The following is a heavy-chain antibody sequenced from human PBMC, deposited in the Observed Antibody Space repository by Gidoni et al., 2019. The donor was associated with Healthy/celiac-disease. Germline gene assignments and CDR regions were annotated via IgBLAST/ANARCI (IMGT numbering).Heavy chain of an antibody. CDR1: GFTFDDYA. V-gene: IGHV3-9*01. CDR3: AKDIKTKGGYSGYLDY. Sequence: EVQLVESGGGLVQPGRSLRLACAASGFTFDDYAMHVVRQAPGKGLEWVSGISWNSGSIGYADSVKGRFTISRDNAKNSLYLQMNSLRAEDTALYYCAKDIKTKGGYSGYLDYWGQGTLVTVSS. CDR2: ISWNSGSI. D-gene: IGHD5-12*01. J-gene: IGHJ4*02.